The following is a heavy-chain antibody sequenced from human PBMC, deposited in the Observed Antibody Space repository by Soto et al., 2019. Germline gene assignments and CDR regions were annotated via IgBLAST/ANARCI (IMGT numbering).Heavy chain of an antibody. J-gene: IGHJ6*03. CDR3: ARTFWSGLRLDYYYMDV. D-gene: IGHD3-3*01. CDR2: ISYSGST. CDR1: GGSLNNYY. V-gene: IGHV4-59*08. Sequence: SETLSLTCTVSGGSLNNYYWSWIRQPPGKGLEWIGYISYSGSTNYNPSLRSLVSISVDRSKNQFSLRLGSVTAADTAVYHCARTFWSGLRLDYYYMDVWGKGTTVTVSS.